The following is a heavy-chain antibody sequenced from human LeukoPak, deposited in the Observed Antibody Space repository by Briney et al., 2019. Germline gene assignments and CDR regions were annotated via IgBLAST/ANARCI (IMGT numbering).Heavy chain of an antibody. CDR2: ISGSGDST. J-gene: IGHJ5*02. Sequence: GGSLRLSCAASGFTFNIYAMNWVRQPPGKGLEWVSAISGSGDSTYYADYVKGRFTIARDNSKNTLYLHMNSLTAADTAVYYCAKDRGPYIGIDNNWFDPWGQGTLVSVSS. V-gene: IGHV3-23*01. CDR1: GFTFNIYA. CDR3: AKDRGPYIGIDNNWFDP. D-gene: IGHD1-26*01.